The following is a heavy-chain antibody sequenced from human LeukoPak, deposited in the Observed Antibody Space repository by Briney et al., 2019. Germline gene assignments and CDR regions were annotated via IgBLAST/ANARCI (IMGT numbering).Heavy chain of an antibody. CDR1: GGSISSYY. CDR3: ARGGPPGYYYDYYMDV. V-gene: IGHV4-59*01. Sequence: SETLFLTCTVSGGSISSYYWSWIRQPPGKGLEWIGYIYYSGSTNYNPSLKSRVTISVDTSKNQFSLKMSSVTAADTAVYFCARGGPPGYYYDYYMDVWGKGTTVTISS. J-gene: IGHJ6*03. CDR2: IYYSGST.